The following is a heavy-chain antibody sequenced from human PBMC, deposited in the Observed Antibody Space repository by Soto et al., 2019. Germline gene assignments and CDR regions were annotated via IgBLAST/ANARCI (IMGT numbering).Heavy chain of an antibody. CDR1: GFTFSSYS. V-gene: IGHV3-21*01. J-gene: IGHJ4*02. CDR2: ISSSSSYI. CDR3: ARDRRCSGGSCFDY. Sequence: EVQLVESGGGLVKPGGSLRLSCAASGFTFSSYSMNWVRQAPGKGLEWVSSISSSSSYIYYADSVKGRFTISRDNAKNSLYLQMNSLRAEDTPVYYCARDRRCSGGSCFDYWGQGTLVTVSS. D-gene: IGHD2-15*01.